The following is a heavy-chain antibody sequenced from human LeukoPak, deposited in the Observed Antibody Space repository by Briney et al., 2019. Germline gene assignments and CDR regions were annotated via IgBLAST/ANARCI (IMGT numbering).Heavy chain of an antibody. CDR2: INHSGST. Sequence: PSETLSLTCAVYGGSFSGYYWSWIRQPPGKGLEWIGEINHSGSTNYNPSLKSRVTISVDTSKNQFSLKLSSVTAADTAVYYCARRRAGVRITMDYWGQGTLVTVSS. D-gene: IGHD3-10*01. V-gene: IGHV4-34*01. CDR1: GGSFSGYY. CDR3: ARRRAGVRITMDY. J-gene: IGHJ4*02.